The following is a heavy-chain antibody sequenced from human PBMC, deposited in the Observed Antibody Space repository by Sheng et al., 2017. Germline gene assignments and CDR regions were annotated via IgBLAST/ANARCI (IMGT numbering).Heavy chain of an antibody. CDR3: AREISGSYALFDY. CDR1: GFSFNTNW. D-gene: IGHD3-10*01. V-gene: IGHV3-21*01. Sequence: EVQLVESGGGLVQPGGSLRLSCAASGFSFNTNWMHWVRQAPGKGPEWVSYISTSSNFIYYADSVKGRFTISRDNANNSLSLQMSGLRVEDTAVYYCAREISGSYALFDYWGQGTVVTVSS. J-gene: IGHJ4*02. CDR2: ISTSSNFI.